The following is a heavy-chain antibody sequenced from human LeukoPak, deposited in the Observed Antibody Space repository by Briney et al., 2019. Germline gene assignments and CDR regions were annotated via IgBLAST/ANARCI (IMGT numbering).Heavy chain of an antibody. Sequence: SQTLSLTCAISGDSVSSNSAAWNWIRQSPTRGLEWLGRTYYRSKWYQDYAVSVQSRITINPDTSKNQFSLQLNSVTPEDTAVYYCARVPVYFGSSGYYYNTRNYYFDCWGQGTLVTVSS. V-gene: IGHV6-1*01. J-gene: IGHJ4*02. CDR1: GDSVSSNSAA. D-gene: IGHD3-22*01. CDR3: ARVPVYFGSSGYYYNTRNYYFDC. CDR2: TYYRSKWYQ.